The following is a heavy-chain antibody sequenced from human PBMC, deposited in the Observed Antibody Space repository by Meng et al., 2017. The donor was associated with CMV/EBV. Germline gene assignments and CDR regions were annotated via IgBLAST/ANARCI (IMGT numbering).Heavy chain of an antibody. CDR2: INSDGSST. CDR3: ARAQYCGGDCYPEGVDEYYYGMDV. D-gene: IGHD2-21*01. J-gene: IGHJ6*02. Sequence: GESLKISCAASGFTFSSYWMHWVRQAPGKGLVWVSRINSDGSSTSYADSVKGRFTISRDNAKNTLYLQMNSLRAEDTAVYYCARAQYCGGDCYPEGVDEYYYGMDVWGQGTTVTVSS. CDR1: GFTFSSYW. V-gene: IGHV3-74*01.